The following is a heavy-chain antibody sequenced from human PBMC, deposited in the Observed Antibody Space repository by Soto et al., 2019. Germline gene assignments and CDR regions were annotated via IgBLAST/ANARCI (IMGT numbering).Heavy chain of an antibody. Sequence: GGSLRLSCAASGFTFSSYLMAWVRQAPGKGLEFVSAIDPRGDTTEYADFVRGRFTISRDNARNTLYLQMNFLTVDDTAVFYCAKGGYPGLCRGGSCPYFFDVWGQRTVVTVSS. J-gene: IGHJ4*02. CDR1: GFTFSSYL. CDR3: AKGGYPGLCRGGSCPYFFDV. CDR2: IDPRGDTT. V-gene: IGHV3-23*01. D-gene: IGHD2-15*01.